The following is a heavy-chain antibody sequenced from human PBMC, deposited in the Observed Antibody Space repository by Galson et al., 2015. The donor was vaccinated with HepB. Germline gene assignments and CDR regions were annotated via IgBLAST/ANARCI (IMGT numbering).Heavy chain of an antibody. CDR3: AKAQRHYSDTSGYFYFDS. CDR1: GFTFSHSE. CDR2: ISGDANYI. D-gene: IGHD3-22*01. J-gene: IGHJ4*02. V-gene: IGHV3-48*03. Sequence: SLRLSCAASGFTFSHSEMNWVRQAPGRGLEWISYISGDANYIFYADSVKGRFTISRDNAKNSLSLQMNSLRAEDTAIYYCAKAQRHYSDTSGYFYFDSWGQGTLVTVSS.